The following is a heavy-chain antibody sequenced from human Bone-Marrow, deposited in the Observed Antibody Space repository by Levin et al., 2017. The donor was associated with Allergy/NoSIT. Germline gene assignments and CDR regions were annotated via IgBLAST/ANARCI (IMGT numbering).Heavy chain of an antibody. D-gene: IGHD3-10*01. CDR2: IYPGDSDT. Sequence: KVSCKGSGYSFTSYWIGWVRQMPGKGLEWMGIIYPGDSDTRYSPSFQGQVTISADKSISTAYLQWSSLKASDTAMYYCARGDAGDHRPVPFDLWGRGTLVTVSS. CDR3: ARGDAGDHRPVPFDL. J-gene: IGHJ2*01. CDR1: GYSFTSYW. V-gene: IGHV5-51*01.